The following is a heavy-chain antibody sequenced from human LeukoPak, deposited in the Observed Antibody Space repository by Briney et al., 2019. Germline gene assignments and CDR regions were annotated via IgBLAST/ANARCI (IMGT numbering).Heavy chain of an antibody. J-gene: IGHJ4*02. D-gene: IGHD5-18*01. V-gene: IGHV3-30*18. CDR3: AKEGDLWQYSYGDWGIDY. Sequence: PGRSLRLSCAASGFTFSSYGMHWVRQAPGKGLEWVAVISYDGSNKYYADSVKGRFTISRGNSKNTLYLQMNSLRAEDTAVYYCAKEGDLWQYSYGDWGIDYWGQGTLVTVSS. CDR1: GFTFSSYG. CDR2: ISYDGSNK.